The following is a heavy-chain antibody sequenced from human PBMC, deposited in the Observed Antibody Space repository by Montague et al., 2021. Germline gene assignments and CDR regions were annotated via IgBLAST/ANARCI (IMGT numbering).Heavy chain of an antibody. J-gene: IGHJ5*02. Sequence: SETLSLTCNVSGASITSNIYYWGWTRQSPGKGLEWIGSIYYSGNSFYQPSLKSRITMAVDTSKNQFSLKLSSVTAADTAIYYCARVFSSWYVGWFDPWGQGTLVTVSS. CDR2: IYYSGNS. CDR1: GASITSNIYY. D-gene: IGHD6-13*01. V-gene: IGHV4-39*07. CDR3: ARVFSSWYVGWFDP.